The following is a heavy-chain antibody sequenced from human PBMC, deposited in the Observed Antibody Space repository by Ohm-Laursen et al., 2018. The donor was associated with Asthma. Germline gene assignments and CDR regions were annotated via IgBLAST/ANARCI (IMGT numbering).Heavy chain of an antibody. CDR2: IYSGGST. J-gene: IGHJ4*02. Sequence: SLRLSCTATGFTVSSNYMSWVRQAPGKGLEWVSVIYSGGSTYYADSVKGRFTISRDNSKNTLYLQMNSLRAEDTAVYYCARAGYYYDSSGYKDWGQGTLVTVSS. CDR1: GFTVSSNY. V-gene: IGHV3-53*01. D-gene: IGHD3-22*01. CDR3: ARAGYYYDSSGYKD.